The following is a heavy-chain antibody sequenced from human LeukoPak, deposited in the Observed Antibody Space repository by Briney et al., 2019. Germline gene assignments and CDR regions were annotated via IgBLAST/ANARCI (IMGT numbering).Heavy chain of an antibody. Sequence: PGGSLRLSCAASGFTFDDYAMHWVRQPPGKSLEWVSLISGDGGSTYYADSVKGRFTVSRDNSKNSLYLQMNSLRTEDTALYYCAKDISRNCVVVPAADYWGQGTLVTVSS. D-gene: IGHD2-2*01. J-gene: IGHJ4*02. CDR2: ISGDGGST. CDR1: GFTFDDYA. CDR3: AKDISRNCVVVPAADY. V-gene: IGHV3-43*02.